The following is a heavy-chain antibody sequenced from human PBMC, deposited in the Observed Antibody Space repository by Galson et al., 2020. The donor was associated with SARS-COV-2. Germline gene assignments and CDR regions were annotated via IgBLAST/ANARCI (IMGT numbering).Heavy chain of an antibody. J-gene: IGHJ4*02. CDR3: ARGIMVRGVQFDY. D-gene: IGHD3-10*01. CDR1: GGSISSYY. V-gene: IGHV4-59*01. Sequence: SQTLSLTCTVSGGSISSYYWSWIRQPPGKGLEWIGYIYYSGSTNYNPSLKSRVTISVDTSKNQFSLKLSSVTAADTAVYYCARGIMVRGVQFDYWGQGTLVTVSS. CDR2: IYYSGST.